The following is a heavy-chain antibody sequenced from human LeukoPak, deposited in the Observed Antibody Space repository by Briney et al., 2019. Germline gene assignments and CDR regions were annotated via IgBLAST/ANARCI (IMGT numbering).Heavy chain of an antibody. D-gene: IGHD1-14*01. CDR1: GYTFTSYF. CDR2: INPSGGSA. V-gene: IGHV1-46*01. Sequence: ASVKVSCKASGYTFTSYFIHWVRQAPGQGFEWMGIINPSGGSANYAQTFQGRVTVTRDTSIRTAYMELSSLRSDDTAVYYCARANHNDYWGQGTLVTVSS. CDR3: ARANHNDY. J-gene: IGHJ4*02.